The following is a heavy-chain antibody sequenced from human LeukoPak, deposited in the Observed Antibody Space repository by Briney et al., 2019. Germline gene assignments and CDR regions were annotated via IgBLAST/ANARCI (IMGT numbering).Heavy chain of an antibody. CDR3: ARYDVGWYYFDY. CDR1: GGSISSSSYY. J-gene: IGHJ4*02. CDR2: IYYSGST. Sequence: SETLSLTCTVSGGSISSSSYYWGWIRQPPGKGLEWIGSIYYSGSTYYNPSLKSRVTISVDTSKNQFSLKLRSVTAADTAVYYCARYDVGWYYFDYWGQGTLVTVSS. D-gene: IGHD6-19*01. V-gene: IGHV4-39*07.